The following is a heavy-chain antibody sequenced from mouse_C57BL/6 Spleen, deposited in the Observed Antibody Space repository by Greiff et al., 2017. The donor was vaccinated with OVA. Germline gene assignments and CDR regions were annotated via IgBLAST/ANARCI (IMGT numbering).Heavy chain of an antibody. CDR1: GFTFSSYA. CDR2: ISDGGSYT. CDR3: ASGGGTRAMDY. V-gene: IGHV5-4*01. D-gene: IGHD4-1*01. J-gene: IGHJ4*01. Sequence: EVHLVESGGGLVKPGGSLKLSCAASGFTFSSYAMSWVRQTPEKRLEWVATISDGGSYTYYPDNVKGRFTISRDNAKNNLYLQMSHLKSEDTAMYYCASGGGTRAMDYWGQGTSVTVSS.